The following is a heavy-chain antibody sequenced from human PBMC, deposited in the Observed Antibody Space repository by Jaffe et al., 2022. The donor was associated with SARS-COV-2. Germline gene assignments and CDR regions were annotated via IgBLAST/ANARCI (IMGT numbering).Heavy chain of an antibody. D-gene: IGHD3-10*01. CDR3: ARHIKRDRIINMVRGVLNWFDP. J-gene: IGHJ5*02. Sequence: QLQLQESGPGLMKPSETLSLTCTVSGGSITSSDYYWGWIRQPPGKGLEWIGSLYHSGGTSYYNPSLKSRVTISVDTSKNRFSLRLSSVTAADTAVYYCARHIKRDRIINMVRGVLNWFDPWGQGTLVTVSS. CDR1: GGSITSSDYY. CDR2: LYHSGGTS. V-gene: IGHV4-39*01.